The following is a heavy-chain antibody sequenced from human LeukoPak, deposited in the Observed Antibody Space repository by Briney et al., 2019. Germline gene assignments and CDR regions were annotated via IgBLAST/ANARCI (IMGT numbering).Heavy chain of an antibody. CDR2: IIPIFGTA. CDR3: ARGKKGGYYYYYYYYMDV. J-gene: IGHJ6*03. Sequence: SVKVSCKASGGTFSSYAISWVRQAPGQGLEWMGGIIPIFGTANYAQKFQGRVTITADESTSTAYMELSSLRSEDTAVYYCARGKKGGYYYYYYYYMDVWGKGTTVTVSS. V-gene: IGHV1-69*13. D-gene: IGHD6-25*01. CDR1: GGTFSSYA.